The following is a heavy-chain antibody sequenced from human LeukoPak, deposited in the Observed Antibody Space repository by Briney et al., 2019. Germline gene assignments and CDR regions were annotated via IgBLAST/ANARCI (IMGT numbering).Heavy chain of an antibody. D-gene: IGHD3-22*01. CDR2: IKQDGSEK. CDR3: ARLMTMIVEGDAFDI. J-gene: IGHJ3*02. V-gene: IGHV3-7*01. Sequence: GGSLRLSCAASGLTFSSYWMSWVRQAPGKGLEWVANIKQDGSEKYYVDSVKGRFTISRDNAKNSLYLQMNSLRAEDTAVYYCARLMTMIVEGDAFDIWGQGTMVTLSS. CDR1: GLTFSSYW.